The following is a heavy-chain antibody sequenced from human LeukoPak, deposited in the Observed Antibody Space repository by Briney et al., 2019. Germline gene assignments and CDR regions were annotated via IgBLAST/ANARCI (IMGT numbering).Heavy chain of an antibody. CDR3: AREYRLAGTLGGFDY. V-gene: IGHV3-53*01. D-gene: IGHD6-19*01. CDR1: GFTVSSNY. J-gene: IGHJ4*02. Sequence: GGSLRLSCAASGFTVSSNYMSWVRQAPGRGLEWVSVIYSGGSTYYADSVKGRFTISRDNSKNTLYLQMNSLRAEDTAVYYCAREYRLAGTLGGFDYWGQGTLVTVSS. CDR2: IYSGGST.